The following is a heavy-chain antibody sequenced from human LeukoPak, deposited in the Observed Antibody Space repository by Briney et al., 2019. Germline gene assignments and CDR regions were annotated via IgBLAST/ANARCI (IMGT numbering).Heavy chain of an antibody. Sequence: GGSLRLSCAASGFTFSSYGMHWVRQAPGKGLEWVAFIRYDGSNKYYADSVKGRFTISRDNSKNTVYLQMNTLRAEDTAVYYCAKGAGGSYGLYYFDYWGQGALVTVSS. CDR3: AKGAGGSYGLYYFDY. J-gene: IGHJ4*02. V-gene: IGHV3-30*02. CDR2: IRYDGSNK. CDR1: GFTFSSYG. D-gene: IGHD3-10*01.